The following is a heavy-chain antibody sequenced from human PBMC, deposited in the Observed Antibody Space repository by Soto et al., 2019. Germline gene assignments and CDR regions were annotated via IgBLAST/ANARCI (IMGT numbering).Heavy chain of an antibody. CDR3: ARGAAAGTQRNYYFDY. V-gene: IGHV3-7*05. CDR2: IKQDGSEK. Sequence: GGYLRLSCAASGFTFSRYWMSWVRLAPVKGLEWVANIKQDGSEKYYVDSVKGRFTISRDNAKNSLYLQMNSLRAEDTAVYYCARGAAAGTQRNYYFDYWGQGTLVTVSS. CDR1: GFTFSRYW. D-gene: IGHD6-13*01. J-gene: IGHJ4*02.